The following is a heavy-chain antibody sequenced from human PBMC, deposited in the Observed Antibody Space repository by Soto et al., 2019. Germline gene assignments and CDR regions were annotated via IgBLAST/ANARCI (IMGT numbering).Heavy chain of an antibody. D-gene: IGHD3-22*01. Sequence: LTCTVSGGSINSGGYSWTWIRQPPGKGLEWIGFIYHTGTTYYNPSLKSRVTISVDRSKNQFSLKLNSVTAADTAAYYSARGVNYYDSSGSSWFDPWGQGDLVTVS. V-gene: IGHV4-30-2*01. CDR3: ARGVNYYDSSGSSWFDP. CDR1: GGSINSGGYS. CDR2: IYHTGTT. J-gene: IGHJ5*02.